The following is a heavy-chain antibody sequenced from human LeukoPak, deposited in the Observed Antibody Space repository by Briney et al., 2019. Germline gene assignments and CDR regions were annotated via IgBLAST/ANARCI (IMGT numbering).Heavy chain of an antibody. CDR2: ISEGGHSA. V-gene: IGHV3-23*01. CDR1: GFGSSNYA. J-gene: IGHJ3*01. D-gene: IGHD1-7*01. CDR3: AKDRRGNWNYVGAFDV. Sequence: GGSLRLSCATSGFGSSNYAMSWVRQAPGEGLEWVSAISEGGHSAYYADSVKGRFTVSRDNSKNTLYLQMNSLRAEDTAVYYCAKDRRGNWNYVGAFDVWGQGTMVTVSS.